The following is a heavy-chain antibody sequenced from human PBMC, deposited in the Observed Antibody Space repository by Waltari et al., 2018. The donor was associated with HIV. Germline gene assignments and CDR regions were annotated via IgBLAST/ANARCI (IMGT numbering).Heavy chain of an antibody. Sequence: QLQLQESGPGLVQPSETLSLTCTVSGGPISRSRYFWGWLRQSPGQGLDWIGSIFCNGSANYNPSLKSRATLSVDTSKNQFSLKLNSVTAADTAVYYCARSPRGEQWLAYWGQGTLVTVSS. CDR3: ARSPRGEQWLAY. CDR1: GGPISRSRYF. J-gene: IGHJ1*01. CDR2: IFCNGSA. D-gene: IGHD6-19*01. V-gene: IGHV4-39*01.